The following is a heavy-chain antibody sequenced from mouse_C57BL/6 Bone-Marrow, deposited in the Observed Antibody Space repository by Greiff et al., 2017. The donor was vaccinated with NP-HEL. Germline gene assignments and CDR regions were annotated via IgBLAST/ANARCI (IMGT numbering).Heavy chain of an antibody. CDR2: INPNNGGT. CDR1: GYTFTDYY. V-gene: IGHV1-26*01. J-gene: IGHJ2*01. D-gene: IGHD1-1*01. CDR3: AKGITTVVDY. Sequence: EVQLQQSGPELVKPGASVKISCKASGYTFTDYYMNWVKQSHGKSLEWIGDINPNNGGTSYNQKFKGKATLTVDKSSSTAYMELRSLTSEDSAVYYCAKGITTVVDYWGQGTTLTVSS.